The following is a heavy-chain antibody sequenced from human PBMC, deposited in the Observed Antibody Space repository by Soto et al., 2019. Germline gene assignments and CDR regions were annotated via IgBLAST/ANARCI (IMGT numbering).Heavy chain of an antibody. Sequence: QVQLHESGPGLVKPSATLSLTCTVSGDSISSTYWSWIRQPAGRGLEWIGRIYSSGSNNYNPSLESRVTMSVETSKNQFSLTLRSVTAADTAVYFCASGYESGYTFGHDLWGQGTLVTVSS. D-gene: IGHD3-22*01. CDR3: ASGYESGYTFGHDL. CDR1: GDSISSTY. V-gene: IGHV4-4*07. J-gene: IGHJ5*02. CDR2: IYSSGSN.